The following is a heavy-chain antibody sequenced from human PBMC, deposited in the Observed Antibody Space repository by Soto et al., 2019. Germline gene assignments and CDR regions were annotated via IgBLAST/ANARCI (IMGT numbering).Heavy chain of an antibody. CDR2: INPSGGST. J-gene: IGHJ4*02. CDR3: ARDAPSGYSGYDTAHFDY. D-gene: IGHD5-12*01. V-gene: IGHV1-46*01. CDR1: GYTFTSYY. Sequence: SVKVSCKASGYTFTSYYMHWVRQAPGQGLEWMGIINPSGGSTSYAQKFQGRVTMTRDTSTSTVYMELSSLRSEDTAVYYCARDAPSGYSGYDTAHFDYWGQGTLVTVSS.